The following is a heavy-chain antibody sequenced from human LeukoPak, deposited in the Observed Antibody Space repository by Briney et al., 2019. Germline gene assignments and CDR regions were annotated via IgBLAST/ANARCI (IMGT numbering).Heavy chain of an antibody. CDR2: IKQAGSER. Sequence: GSLRLSCAASGFVFSSYWMSWVRQAPGKGLEWVANIKQAGSERNYVDSVRGRFTISRDNAKNSLYLQMNSLSAEDTGVYYCATSRSFYYWGQGTLVTVYS. CDR1: GFVFSSYW. CDR3: ATSRSFYY. D-gene: IGHD2/OR15-2a*01. J-gene: IGHJ4*02. V-gene: IGHV3-7*01.